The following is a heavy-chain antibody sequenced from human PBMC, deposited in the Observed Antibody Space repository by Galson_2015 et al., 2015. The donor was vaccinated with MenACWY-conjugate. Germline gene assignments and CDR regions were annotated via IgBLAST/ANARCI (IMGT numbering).Heavy chain of an antibody. CDR3: AKDRHPDGVWNFDY. D-gene: IGHD4-17*01. CDR2: IYGSGHRDT. Sequence: SLRLSCAASGITFYTYTMSWVRQSPGKGLEWVAGIYGSGHRDTFYADSVKGRFTISRDESNNLVYLQMTSLRVEDTAVYYCAKDRHPDGVWNFDYWGQGILVTVSS. CDR1: GITFYTYT. J-gene: IGHJ4*02. V-gene: IGHV3-23*01.